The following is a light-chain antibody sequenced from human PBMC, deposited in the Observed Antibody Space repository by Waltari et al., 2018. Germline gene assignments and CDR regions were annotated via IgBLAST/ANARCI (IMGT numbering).Light chain of an antibody. CDR2: AAS. CDR3: QQSFNRPPT. V-gene: IGKV1-39*01. CDR1: QSISGY. J-gene: IGKJ4*01. Sequence: DIDMTQSPSSLSASVGDRVTIPCRASQSISGYLHWYQQKPGRAPRLLIFAASNLQIGVPSRFSGSGSGTDFTLTISSLQPEDFATYYCQQSFNRPPTFGGGTKVEVK.